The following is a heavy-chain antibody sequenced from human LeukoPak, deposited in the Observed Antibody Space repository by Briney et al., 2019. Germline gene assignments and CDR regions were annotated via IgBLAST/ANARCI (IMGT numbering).Heavy chain of an antibody. CDR1: GFTFSSYA. CDR3: AKGMANSAYYGAFDY. D-gene: IGHD3-22*01. V-gene: IGHV3-23*01. J-gene: IGHJ4*02. CDR2: ISGSGGST. Sequence: PGGSLRLSCAASGFTFSSYAMSWVRQAPGKGLEWVSAISGSGGSTYYADSVKGRFTISRDNSKNTLYLQMNSLRADDTAVYYCAKGMANSAYYGAFDYWGQGTLVTVSS.